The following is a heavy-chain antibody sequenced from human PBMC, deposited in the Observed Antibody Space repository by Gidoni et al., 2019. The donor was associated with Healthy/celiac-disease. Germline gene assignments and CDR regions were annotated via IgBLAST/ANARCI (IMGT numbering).Heavy chain of an antibody. CDR1: GFTFSSYS. CDR3: ARLNLPEFDY. J-gene: IGHJ4*02. CDR2: ISSSSSYI. Sequence: EVQLVESGGGVVKPGGALRLSCAASGFTFSSYSMNWVRQAPGKGLEWVSSISSSSSYIYYADSVKGRFTISRDNAKNSLYLQMNSLRAEDTAVYYCARLNLPEFDYWGQGTLVTVSS. V-gene: IGHV3-21*01.